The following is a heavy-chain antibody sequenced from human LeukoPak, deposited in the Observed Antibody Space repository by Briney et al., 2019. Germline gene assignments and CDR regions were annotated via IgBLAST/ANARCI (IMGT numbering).Heavy chain of an antibody. CDR3: AREGVDYRHMDV. Sequence: GGSLRLSCAASGFVVSHNYMTWVRQAPGKGLEWISVIYIDGTTYYADSVKGRFTISRDQANNTLYLQMNTLRDEDTAVYYCAREGVDYRHMDVWGKGTTVTVSS. D-gene: IGHD4-11*01. CDR1: GFVVSHNY. V-gene: IGHV3-53*01. CDR2: IYIDGTT. J-gene: IGHJ6*03.